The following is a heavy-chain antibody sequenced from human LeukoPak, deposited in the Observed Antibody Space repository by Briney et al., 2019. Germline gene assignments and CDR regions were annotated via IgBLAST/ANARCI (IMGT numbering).Heavy chain of an antibody. J-gene: IGHJ4*02. CDR1: GFTFSSYS. CDR3: ARDQERNAVAGTLGY. V-gene: IGHV3-21*01. D-gene: IGHD6-19*01. Sequence: GGSLRLSCAASGFTFSSYSTNWVRQAPGKGLEWVSSISSSSSYIYYADSVKGRFTISRDNAKNSLYLQMNSLRAEDTAVYYCARDQERNAVAGTLGYWGQGTLVTVSS. CDR2: ISSSSSYI.